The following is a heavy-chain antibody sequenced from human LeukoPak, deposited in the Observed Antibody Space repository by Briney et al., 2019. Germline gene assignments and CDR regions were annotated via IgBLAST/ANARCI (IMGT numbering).Heavy chain of an antibody. Sequence: GGSLRLSCAASGFTFDDYAMHWVRQAPGKGLEWVSGISWNSGSIGYADSVKGRFTISRDNAKSSLYLQMNSLRAEDTALYYCAKDILTGYYPPYYYYGMDVWGQGTTVTVSS. CDR3: AKDILTGYYPPYYYYGMDV. J-gene: IGHJ6*02. CDR2: ISWNSGSI. CDR1: GFTFDDYA. D-gene: IGHD3-9*01. V-gene: IGHV3-9*01.